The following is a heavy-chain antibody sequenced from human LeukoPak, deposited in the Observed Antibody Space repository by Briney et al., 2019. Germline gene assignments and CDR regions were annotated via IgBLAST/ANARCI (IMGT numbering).Heavy chain of an antibody. Sequence: GGSLRLSCAASGFTFSSYAMSWVRQAPGQGLEWVSAISGSADKTYYADSVKGRFTISRDNSKNTLYLQMNSLRAEDTAVYYCAKGIYSSGWSYFDYWGHGTLVTVSS. V-gene: IGHV3-23*01. J-gene: IGHJ4*01. CDR3: AKGIYSSGWSYFDY. CDR2: ISGSADKT. CDR1: GFTFSSYA. D-gene: IGHD6-19*01.